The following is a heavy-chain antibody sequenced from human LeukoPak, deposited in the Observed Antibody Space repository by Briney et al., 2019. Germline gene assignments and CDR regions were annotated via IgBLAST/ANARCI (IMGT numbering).Heavy chain of an antibody. J-gene: IGHJ4*02. CDR1: GYTFTSYD. CDR3: ARPKHYSSGFDY. CDR2: MNPNSGNT. Sequence: ASVKVSCKASGYTFTSYDINWVRQATGQGLEWMGWMNPNSGNTGYAQKFQGRVTITRNTSISTAYMELSSLRSEDTAVYYCARPKHYSSGFDYWGQGTLVTVSS. V-gene: IGHV1-8*03. D-gene: IGHD6-19*01.